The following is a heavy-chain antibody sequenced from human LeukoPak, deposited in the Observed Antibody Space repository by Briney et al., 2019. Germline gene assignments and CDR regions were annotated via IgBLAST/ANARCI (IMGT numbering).Heavy chain of an antibody. V-gene: IGHV4-61*02. Sequence: SETLSLTCTVSGGSISNGDYYWSWIRQPAGKRLEWIGRIYSSGSTNYNPSLKSRVTISLDTSKNQFSLQLSSVTAADTAVYYCARDRKYYYDSSGYYEVGAFDIWGQGTMVTVSS. CDR2: IYSSGST. J-gene: IGHJ3*02. D-gene: IGHD3-22*01. CDR1: GGSISNGDYY. CDR3: ARDRKYYYDSSGYYEVGAFDI.